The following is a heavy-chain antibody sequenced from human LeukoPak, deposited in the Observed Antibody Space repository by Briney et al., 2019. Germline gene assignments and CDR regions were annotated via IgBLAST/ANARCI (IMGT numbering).Heavy chain of an antibody. CDR1: GFTFSSYA. CDR2: ISGSGGST. D-gene: IGHD4-17*01. V-gene: IGHV3-23*01. Sequence: GGSLRLSCAASGFTFSSYAMSWVRQAPGKGLEWVSAISGSGGSTYYADSVEGRFTISRDNSKNTLYLQMNSLRAEDTAVYYCAKRRTVNSAFDYWGQGTLVTVSS. CDR3: AKRRTVNSAFDY. J-gene: IGHJ4*02.